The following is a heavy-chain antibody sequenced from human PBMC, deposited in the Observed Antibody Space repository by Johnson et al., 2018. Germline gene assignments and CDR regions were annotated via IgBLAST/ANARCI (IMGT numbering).Heavy chain of an antibody. CDR3: ASAGSSWPFYYYYMDV. J-gene: IGHJ6*03. CDR2: INSDGSST. V-gene: IGHV3-74*02. CDR1: GFTFSSYW. D-gene: IGHD6-13*01. Sequence: VQLVQSGGGLVQPGGSLRLSCAASGFTFSSYWMHWVRQAPGKGLVWVSRINSDGSSTSYADSVKGRFTISRDNAKTTLYLQMNSLRAEDTAVYYCASAGSSWPFYYYYMDVWGKGTTVTVSS.